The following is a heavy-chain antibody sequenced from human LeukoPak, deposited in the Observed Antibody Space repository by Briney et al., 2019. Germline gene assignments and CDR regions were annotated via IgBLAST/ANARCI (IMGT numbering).Heavy chain of an antibody. CDR2: INHSGST. D-gene: IGHD5-18*01. CDR1: GGSFSGYY. V-gene: IGHV4-34*01. Sequence: SETLSLTCAVYGGSFSGYYWSWIRQPPGKGLEWIGEINHSGSTNYNPSLKSRVTISVDTSKNQFSLKLSSVTAADTAVYYRAIARGYSYGRRVFDYWGQGTLVTVSS. J-gene: IGHJ4*02. CDR3: AIARGYSYGRRVFDY.